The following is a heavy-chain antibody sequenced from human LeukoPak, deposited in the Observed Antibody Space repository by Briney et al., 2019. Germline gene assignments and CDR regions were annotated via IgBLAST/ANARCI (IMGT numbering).Heavy chain of an antibody. CDR2: IYHSGST. CDR1: GYSISSGYY. D-gene: IGHD3-9*01. V-gene: IGHV4-38-2*02. J-gene: IGHJ6*03. Sequence: SETLSLTCTVSGYSISSGYYWSWVRQPPGKGLEWIGYIYHSGSTYYNPSLKSRVTISVDRSKNQFSLKLSSVTAADTAVYYCARDQGYDILTGSYYMDVWGKGTTVTVSS. CDR3: ARDQGYDILTGSYYMDV.